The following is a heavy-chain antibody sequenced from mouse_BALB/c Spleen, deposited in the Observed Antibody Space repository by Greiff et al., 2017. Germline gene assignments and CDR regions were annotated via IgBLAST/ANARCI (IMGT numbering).Heavy chain of an antibody. CDR3: ARWDAPFAY. CDR2: INPSNGRT. D-gene: IGHD4-1*01. Sequence: QVQLQQSGAELVKPGASVTLSCTASGYTFTSYWMHWVKQRPGQGLEWIGEINPSNGRTNYNEKFKSKATLTVDKSSSTAYMQLSSLTSEDSAVYYCARWDAPFAYWGQGTLVTVSA. CDR1: GYTFTSYW. V-gene: IGHV1S81*02. J-gene: IGHJ3*01.